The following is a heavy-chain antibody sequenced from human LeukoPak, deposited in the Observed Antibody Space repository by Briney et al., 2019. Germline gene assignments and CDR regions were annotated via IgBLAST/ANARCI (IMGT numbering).Heavy chain of an antibody. CDR3: AKDRATMIVMIRKAPRGELDY. Sequence: PGGSLRLSCAASGFTFSSYGMHWVRQAPGKGLEWVTFIRSDGSNKYYADSVKGRFTISRDNSKNTLYLQMDSLRADDTAVYYCAKDRATMIVMIRKAPRGELDYWGQGSLVTVSS. CDR2: IRSDGSNK. V-gene: IGHV3-30*02. J-gene: IGHJ4*02. CDR1: GFTFSSYG. D-gene: IGHD3-22*01.